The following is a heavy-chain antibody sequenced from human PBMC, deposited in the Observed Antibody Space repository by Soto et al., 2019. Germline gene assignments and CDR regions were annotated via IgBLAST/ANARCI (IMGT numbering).Heavy chain of an antibody. CDR1: GGSFSGYY. D-gene: IGHD6-13*01. V-gene: IGHV4-34*01. CDR2: INHSGST. J-gene: IGHJ5*02. Sequence: SETLSLTCAVFGGSFSGYYWSWIRQPPGKGLEWIGEINHSGSTNYNPSLKSRVTISVDTSKNQFSLKLSSVTAADTAVYYCARSVAAAFTFDPWGQGTLVTVSS. CDR3: ARSVAAAFTFDP.